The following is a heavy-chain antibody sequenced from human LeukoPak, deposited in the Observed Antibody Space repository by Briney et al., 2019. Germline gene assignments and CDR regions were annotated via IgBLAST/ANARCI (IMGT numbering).Heavy chain of an antibody. CDR3: ARDGKVATDAFDI. V-gene: IGHV3-7*01. CDR1: GFTFSSYW. J-gene: IGHJ3*02. D-gene: IGHD2-21*02. CDR2: IKQDGSEK. Sequence: GGSLRLSCAASGFTFSSYWMSWVRQAPGKGLEWVADIKQDGSEKYYVDSVKGRFTISRDNAKNSLYLQMNSLRAEDTAVYYCARDGKVATDAFDIWGQGTIVTVSS.